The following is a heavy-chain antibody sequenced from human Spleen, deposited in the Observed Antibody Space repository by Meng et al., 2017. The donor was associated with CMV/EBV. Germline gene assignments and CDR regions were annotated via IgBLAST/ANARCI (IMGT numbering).Heavy chain of an antibody. J-gene: IGHJ5*02. Sequence: FITYEINWVRQATGQGLEWMGRMNPSSGSTDYSKKFQGRVSITRDTSISTFYMELSSLRSEDTAVYYCARGKRDFWSGFIPDWFDPWGQGTLVTVSS. CDR1: FITYE. CDR3: ARGKRDFWSGFIPDWFDP. CDR2: MNPSSGST. D-gene: IGHD3-3*01. V-gene: IGHV1-8*02.